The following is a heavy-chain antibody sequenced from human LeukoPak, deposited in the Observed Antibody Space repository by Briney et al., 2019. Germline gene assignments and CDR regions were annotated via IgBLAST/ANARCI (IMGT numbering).Heavy chain of an antibody. CDR3: ARDVAPIDY. CDR2: ISSSGSAM. CDR1: GFTFSSYE. J-gene: IGHJ4*02. V-gene: IGHV3-48*03. Sequence: GGSLRLSCAASGFTFSSYEMNWVRQAPGKGLEWVSYISSSGSAMYYADSMKGRFTTSRDNAKNSLYLQMNSLRAEDTAVYYCARDVAPIDYWGQGTLVTVSS.